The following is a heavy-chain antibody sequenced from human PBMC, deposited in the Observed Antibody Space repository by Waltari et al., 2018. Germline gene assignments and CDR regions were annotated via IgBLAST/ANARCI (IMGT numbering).Heavy chain of an antibody. CDR3: ATYIGASIGTAAFDV. D-gene: IGHD5-12*01. Sequence: QLQLQESGPGLGKPSETLSLTCIVSGASISSERHYWAWIRQPPGQGLEWIGTMSYNGATYSSPSLKSRVTVSRDTSKNHLSLKLGSVTAADTAIYYCATYIGASIGTAAFDVWGQGTMVTVSS. CDR2: MSYNGAT. CDR1: GASISSERHY. V-gene: IGHV4-39*02. J-gene: IGHJ3*01.